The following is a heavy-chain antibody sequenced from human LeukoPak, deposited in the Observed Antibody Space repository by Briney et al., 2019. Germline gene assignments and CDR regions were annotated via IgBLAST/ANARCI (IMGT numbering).Heavy chain of an antibody. CDR2: ISGSGGST. CDR3: ASRGEYYDFWSGYYIDYFDY. D-gene: IGHD3-3*01. J-gene: IGHJ4*02. V-gene: IGHV3-23*01. CDR1: GFTFSSYA. Sequence: GGSLRLSCAASGFTFSSYAMSWVRQAPGKGLEWVSAISGSGGSTYYADSVKGRFTISRDNSKNTLYLQMNSLGAEDTAVYYCASRGEYYDFWSGYYIDYFDYWGQGTLVTVSS.